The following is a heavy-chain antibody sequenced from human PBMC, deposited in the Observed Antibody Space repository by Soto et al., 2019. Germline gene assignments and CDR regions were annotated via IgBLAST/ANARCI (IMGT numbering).Heavy chain of an antibody. Sequence: GASVKVSCKASGYTFTSYGISWVRQATGQGLEWMGWMNPNSGNTSYAQKFQGRVTMTRNTSISTAYMELSSLRSEDTAVYYCARGLDDYGDLYYYYYMDVWGKGTTVTVSS. D-gene: IGHD4-17*01. CDR3: ARGLDDYGDLYYYYYMDV. V-gene: IGHV1-8*02. J-gene: IGHJ6*03. CDR2: MNPNSGNT. CDR1: GYTFTSYG.